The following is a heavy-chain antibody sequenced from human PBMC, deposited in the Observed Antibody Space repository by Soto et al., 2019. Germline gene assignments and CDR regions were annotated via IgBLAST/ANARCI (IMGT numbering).Heavy chain of an antibody. CDR2: ISAYNGNT. D-gene: IGHD4-17*01. J-gene: IGHJ6*02. Sequence: QVQLVQSGAEVKKPGASVKVSCKASGYTFTSYGISWVRQAPGQGLEWMGWISAYNGNTNYAQKLQGRVTMTTDTSPRTPYMDLRSLRSDDTAVYYCARGPRLTTSSGYYYGMAVWGQGTPVTVSS. CDR3: ARGPRLTTSSGYYYGMAV. V-gene: IGHV1-18*01. CDR1: GYTFTSYG.